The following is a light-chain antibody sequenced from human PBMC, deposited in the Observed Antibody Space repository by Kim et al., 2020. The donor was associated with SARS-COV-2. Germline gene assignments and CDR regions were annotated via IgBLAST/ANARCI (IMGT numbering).Light chain of an antibody. V-gene: IGKV1-17*03. J-gene: IGKJ2*01. CDR3: LQHSAYPFP. CDR2: ASS. Sequence: DIQMTQSPSAMSASVGDRVTITCRASQNINNYLAWFQQKPGKVPKRLIYASSTLQGGVPSRFSGSGSGTEFTLTISGLQPEDFATYYCLQHSAYPFPFGQGTKLEI. CDR1: QNINNY.